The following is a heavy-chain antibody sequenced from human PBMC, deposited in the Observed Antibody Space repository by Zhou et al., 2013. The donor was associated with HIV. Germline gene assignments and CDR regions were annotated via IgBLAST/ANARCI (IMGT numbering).Heavy chain of an antibody. CDR1: GYTFTTSD. D-gene: IGHD3-10*01. J-gene: IGHJ6*02. CDR2: INPNSGKG. CDR3: GRRGSWGDPTTIIRGGVDV. Sequence: QEQLVQSGADVRKPGATLKVSCKASGYTFTTSDIHWVRQASGQGLEWMGWINPNSGKGYYAQRFQGRVTMSRNISTTTAHMELSSLTSEDTAVYYCGRRGSWGDPTTIIRGGVDVWGQGTTVSVSS. V-gene: IGHV1-8*01.